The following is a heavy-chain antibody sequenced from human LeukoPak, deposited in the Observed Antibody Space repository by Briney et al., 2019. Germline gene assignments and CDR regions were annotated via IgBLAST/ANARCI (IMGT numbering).Heavy chain of an antibody. V-gene: IGHV3-20*04. CDR1: GFTFDDYG. J-gene: IGHJ4*02. CDR3: ARDDFGSGSWNAY. D-gene: IGHD3-10*01. Sequence: GGSLRLSCAASGFTFDDYGMSWVRQAPGKGLEWVSGIIRSGGSTGYADSVKGRFTISRDNAKNSLYLQMNSLRAEDTALYYCARDDFGSGSWNAYWGQGTLVTFSS. CDR2: IIRSGGST.